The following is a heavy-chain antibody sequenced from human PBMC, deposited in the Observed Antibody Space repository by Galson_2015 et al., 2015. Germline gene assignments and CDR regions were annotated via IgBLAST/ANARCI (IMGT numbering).Heavy chain of an antibody. D-gene: IGHD3-22*01. CDR3: ARLSSGYYLGY. V-gene: IGHV3-33*01. CDR2: IWYDGSNK. Sequence: SLRLSCAASGFTFSSYGMHWVRQAPGKGLEWVAVIWYDGSNKYYAGSVKGRFTISRDNSKNTLYLQMNSLRAEDTAVYYCARLSSGYYLGYWGQGTLVTVSS. J-gene: IGHJ4*02. CDR1: GFTFSSYG.